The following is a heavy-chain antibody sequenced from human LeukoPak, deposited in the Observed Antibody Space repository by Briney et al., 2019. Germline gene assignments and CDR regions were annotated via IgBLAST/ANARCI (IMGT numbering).Heavy chain of an antibody. D-gene: IGHD2-8*01. CDR3: ARGSYCTNGVCHHYYYYGMDV. CDR2: IIPILGIA. J-gene: IGHJ6*02. Sequence: GASVKVSCKASGYTFTGYYMHWVRQAPGQGLEWMGRIIPILGIANYAQKFQGRVTITADKSTSTAYMELSSLRSEDTAVYYCARGSYCTNGVCHHYYYYGMDVWGQGTTVTVSS. CDR1: GYTFTGYY. V-gene: IGHV1-69*04.